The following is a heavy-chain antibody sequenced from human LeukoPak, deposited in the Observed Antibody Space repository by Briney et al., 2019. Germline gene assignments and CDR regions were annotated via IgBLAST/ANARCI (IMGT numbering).Heavy chain of an antibody. D-gene: IGHD3-16*01. CDR3: AKDSPHDYVWANYKLGWFFDY. J-gene: IGHJ4*02. V-gene: IGHV4-59*01. CDR1: GGSISSYY. Sequence: SETLSLTCTVPGGSISSYYWSWIRQPPGKGLEWIGYIYYSGSTNYNPSLKSRVTISVDTSKNQFSLKLSSVTAADTAVYYCAKDSPHDYVWANYKLGWFFDYWGQGTLVTVSS. CDR2: IYYSGST.